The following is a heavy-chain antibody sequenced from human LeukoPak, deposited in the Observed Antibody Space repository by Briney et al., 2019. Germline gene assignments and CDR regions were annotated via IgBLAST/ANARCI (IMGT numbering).Heavy chain of an antibody. CDR1: GGSISNYY. J-gene: IGHJ5*02. D-gene: IGHD6-13*01. Sequence: SETLSLTCTVSGGSISNYYWSWIRQPAGKGLEWIGRIYTSGSTNYNPSLKSRVTMSADTSKNQFFLKLTSVTAADTAVYYCARAGYSDWFDPWDLGTLVTVSS. CDR2: IYTSGST. V-gene: IGHV4-4*07. CDR3: ARAGYSDWFDP.